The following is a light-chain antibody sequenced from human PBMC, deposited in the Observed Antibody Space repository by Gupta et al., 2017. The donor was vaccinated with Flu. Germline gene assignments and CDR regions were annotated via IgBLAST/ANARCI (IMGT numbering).Light chain of an antibody. V-gene: IGKV1-39*01. Sequence: DIQMTQSPSSLSASVGDRVTITCRASQSISSYLNWYQQKPGKAPKLLIYAASSLQSGVPSRVSGSGAGTDFTLTIRSLQTEDFSTYYCQKSYSTRLTFGRGTKVEIK. CDR1: QSISSY. CDR3: QKSYSTRLT. J-gene: IGKJ1*01. CDR2: AAS.